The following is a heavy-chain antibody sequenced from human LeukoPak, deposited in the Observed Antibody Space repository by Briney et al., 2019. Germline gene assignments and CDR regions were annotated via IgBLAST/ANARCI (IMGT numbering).Heavy chain of an antibody. V-gene: IGHV3-23*01. J-gene: IGHJ4*02. CDR2: ISGSGGST. D-gene: IGHD6-13*01. CDR3: ARNDGDSSSWYLSYYFDY. Sequence: PGGSLRLSCAASGFTFSSYAMSWVRQAPGKGLEWVSAISGSGGSTYYADSVKGRFTISRDNSKNTLYLQMNSLRAEGTAVYYCARNDGDSSSWYLSYYFDYWGQGTLVTVSS. CDR1: GFTFSSYA.